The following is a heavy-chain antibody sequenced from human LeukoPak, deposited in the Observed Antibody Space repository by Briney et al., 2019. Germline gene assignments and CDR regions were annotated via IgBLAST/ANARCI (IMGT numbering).Heavy chain of an antibody. J-gene: IGHJ3*02. V-gene: IGHV3-7*01. CDR2: IKKDGSEK. CDR3: ARDFAYYYDSSGFEGDAFDI. CDR1: GFTFSDYW. D-gene: IGHD3-22*01. Sequence: SGGSLRLSCAASGFTFSDYWMGWVRQAPGKGLEWVANIKKDGSEKNYVDSVKGRFTISRDNARNSLYLQMNNLRVEDTAVYYCARDFAYYYDSSGFEGDAFDIWGQGTMVTVSS.